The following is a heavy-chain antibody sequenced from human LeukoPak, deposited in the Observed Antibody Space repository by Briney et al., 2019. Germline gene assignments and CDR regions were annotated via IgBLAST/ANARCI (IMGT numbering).Heavy chain of an antibody. Sequence: SETLSLTCTVSGYSISSGYYWGWIRQPPGKGLEWIGSIYHSGSTYYNPSLKSRVTISVDTSKNQFSLKLSSVTAADTAVYYCARVVVLEPSISIAAAGREFDSWGQGTLVTVSS. D-gene: IGHD6-13*01. V-gene: IGHV4-38-2*02. CDR2: IYHSGST. CDR1: GYSISSGYY. CDR3: ARVVVLEPSISIAAAGREFDS. J-gene: IGHJ4*02.